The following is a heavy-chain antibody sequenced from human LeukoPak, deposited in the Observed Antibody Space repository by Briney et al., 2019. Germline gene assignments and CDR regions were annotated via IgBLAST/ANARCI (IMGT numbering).Heavy chain of an antibody. J-gene: IGHJ4*02. V-gene: IGHV4-61*01. Sequence: PSETLSLTCSVSGGSVNSGNYYCSWIRQPPGKGLEWIGEINHSGSTNYNPSLKSRVTISVDTSKNQFSLKLNSVTAADTAVCYCARARGGYDSSGCLDYWGQGTLVTVSS. CDR3: ARARGGYDSSGCLDY. CDR2: INHSGST. CDR1: GGSVNSGNYY. D-gene: IGHD3-22*01.